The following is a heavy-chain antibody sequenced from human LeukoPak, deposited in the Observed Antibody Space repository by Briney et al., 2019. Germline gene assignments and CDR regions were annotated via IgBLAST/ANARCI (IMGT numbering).Heavy chain of an antibody. D-gene: IGHD6-19*01. Sequence: GRPLRLSCAASGFTFSSYAMSWVRQAPGKGLEWVSTFSGTSSTSYAGAVKGRVTISRDNSKNTLYLQMNSLRAEDTAVYYCAKLKQWQPQRYFFEYWGQGALVTVAS. CDR3: AKLKQWQPQRYFFEY. CDR1: GFTFSSYA. V-gene: IGHV3-23*01. CDR2: FSGTSST. J-gene: IGHJ4*02.